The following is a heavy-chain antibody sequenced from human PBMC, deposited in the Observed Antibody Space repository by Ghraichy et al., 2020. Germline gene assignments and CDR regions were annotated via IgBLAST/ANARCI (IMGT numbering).Heavy chain of an antibody. J-gene: IGHJ4*02. Sequence: ETLSLTCTVSGGSISSYYWNWIRQSPGKGLEWIGYISYSGSTNYNPSLKSRVTISVDTSKDQFSLKLTSVIAADTAVYYCARSPRGYYDSSGYFDYWGQGTLVIVSS. V-gene: IGHV4-59*01. CDR3: ARSPRGYYDSSGYFDY. D-gene: IGHD3-22*01. CDR1: GGSISSYY. CDR2: ISYSGST.